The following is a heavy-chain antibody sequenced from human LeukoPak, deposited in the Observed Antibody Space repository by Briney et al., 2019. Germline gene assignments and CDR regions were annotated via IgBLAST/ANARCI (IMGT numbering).Heavy chain of an antibody. J-gene: IGHJ5*02. CDR3: ARDNSVRDEAWWFNP. D-gene: IGHD5-24*01. Sequence: ASVTLSFKSFGYTFTISYMHWVRQAPGQGPEWMGVISPSGGSTTYAQKFQGRVTLTRDMSTSTDYLELRSLRSEDTAVYYCARDNSVRDEAWWFNPWGQGTLVTVSS. CDR2: ISPSGGST. V-gene: IGHV1-46*01. CDR1: GYTFTISY.